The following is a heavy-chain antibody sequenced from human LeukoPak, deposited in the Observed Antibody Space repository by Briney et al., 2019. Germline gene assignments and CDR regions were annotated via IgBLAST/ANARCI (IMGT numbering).Heavy chain of an antibody. J-gene: IGHJ4*02. CDR3: ANFRSNSGSYSSH. D-gene: IGHD1-26*01. Sequence: ASVKVSCKASGYTFTGYYMHWVRQAPGQGLEWMGRINPNSGGTNYAQKFQGRVTMTRDTSISTAYMELSRLRSDDTAVYYCANFRSNSGSYSSHWGQGTLVTVSS. CDR1: GYTFTGYY. V-gene: IGHV1-2*06. CDR2: INPNSGGT.